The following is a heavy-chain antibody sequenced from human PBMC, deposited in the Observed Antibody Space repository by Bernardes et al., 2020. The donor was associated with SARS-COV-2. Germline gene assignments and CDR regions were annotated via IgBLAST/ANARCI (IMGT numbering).Heavy chain of an antibody. Sequence: SVKVSCKASGGTFSSYSITWVRHAPGQGLEWMGRIITILDVPHYAQKFQGRVTITADKSTSTAYMELSSLRSEDTAVYYCARDCSSTTCYNHWLDPWGQGTLVTVSS. V-gene: IGHV1-69*04. CDR2: IITILDVP. CDR3: ARDCSSTTCYNHWLDP. J-gene: IGHJ5*02. D-gene: IGHD2-2*02. CDR1: GGTFSSYS.